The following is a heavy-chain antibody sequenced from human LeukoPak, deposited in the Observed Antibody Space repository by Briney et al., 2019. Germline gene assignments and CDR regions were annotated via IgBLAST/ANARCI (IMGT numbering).Heavy chain of an antibody. CDR2: MYTIGHT. Sequence: PSETLSLTCSVSGDSITVHSWAWIRQAPGKGLEWIGFMYTIGHTRYNPSLESRATISVNTSTSQVTLKLASVTAADTAVYYCAKLQNNDFWSAFLHNWFDPWGQGTLVTVSS. V-gene: IGHV4-4*09. D-gene: IGHD3-3*01. J-gene: IGHJ5*02. CDR1: GDSITVHS. CDR3: AKLQNNDFWSAFLHNWFDP.